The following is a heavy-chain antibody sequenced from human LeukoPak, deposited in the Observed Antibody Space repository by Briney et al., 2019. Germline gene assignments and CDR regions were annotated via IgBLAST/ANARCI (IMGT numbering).Heavy chain of an antibody. J-gene: IGHJ4*02. Sequence: PGGSLRLSCAASGFTFSSYAMSWVRQAPRKGLEWVSAISGSGGSTYYADSVKGRFTISRDNSKNTLYLQMNSLRAEDTAVYYCAKSSSSGSSPDYWGQGTLVTVSS. V-gene: IGHV3-23*01. D-gene: IGHD3-10*01. CDR3: AKSSSSGSSPDY. CDR2: ISGSGGST. CDR1: GFTFSSYA.